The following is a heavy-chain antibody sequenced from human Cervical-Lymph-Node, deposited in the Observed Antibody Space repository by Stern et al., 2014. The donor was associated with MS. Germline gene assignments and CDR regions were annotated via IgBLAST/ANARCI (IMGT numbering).Heavy chain of an antibody. V-gene: IGHV3-30*18. D-gene: IGHD1-26*01. Sequence: MQLVESGGGVVQPGRSLRLSCAASGFTFSSYGMYWVRQAPGKGLEWGAVISYDGSSKYYADSVKGRFTISRDNSKNTLYVQMNSLRAEDTAVYYCAKSRSQWELPPDYWGQGTLVTVSS. CDR2: ISYDGSSK. CDR1: GFTFSSYG. J-gene: IGHJ4*02. CDR3: AKSRSQWELPPDY.